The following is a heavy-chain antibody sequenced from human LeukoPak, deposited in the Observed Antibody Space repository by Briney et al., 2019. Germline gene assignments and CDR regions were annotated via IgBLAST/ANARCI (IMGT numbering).Heavy chain of an antibody. V-gene: IGHV1-2*02. J-gene: IGHJ6*03. Sequence: GASVKVSCKASGNTFTGYYMHWVRQAPGQGLEWMGWINPNSGGTNYAQKFQGRVTMTRDTSISTAYMELSRLRSDDTAVYYCARAGGDILTGPYYYYMDVWGKGTTVTVSS. CDR3: ARAGGDILTGPYYYYMDV. CDR1: GNTFTGYY. CDR2: INPNSGGT. D-gene: IGHD3-9*01.